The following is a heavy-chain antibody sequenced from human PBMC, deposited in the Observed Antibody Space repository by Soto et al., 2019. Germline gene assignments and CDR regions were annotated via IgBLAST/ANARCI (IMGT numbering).Heavy chain of an antibody. CDR1: GGSVSSGSYY. J-gene: IGHJ3*02. D-gene: IGHD3-22*01. V-gene: IGHV4-61*01. Sequence: SETLSLTCTVSGGSVSSGSYYWSWIRQPPGKGLEWIGYIYYSGSTNYNPSLKSRVTISVDTSKNQFSLKLSSVTAADTAVYYCARRSQEPTYYDSSSTIHGYASDIWGQGTMVTVSS. CDR3: ARRSQEPTYYDSSSTIHGYASDI. CDR2: IYYSGST.